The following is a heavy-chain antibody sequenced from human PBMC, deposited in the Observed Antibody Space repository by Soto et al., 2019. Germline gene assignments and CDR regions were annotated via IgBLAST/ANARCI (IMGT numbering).Heavy chain of an antibody. CDR3: AKLRDFVVLPAGILDY. J-gene: IGHJ4*02. Sequence: EVQLLESGGGLVQPGGSLRLTCAASGFTFSSYGISWIRLSPGKGLEWVAVISGGGDTTYYTPSVKGRFTISRDEFRNTLYLQMNRLRTEDTAIYYCAKLRDFVVLPAGILDYGGVGTLFTVSS. D-gene: IGHD2-8*01. CDR2: ISGGGDTT. V-gene: IGHV3-23*01. CDR1: GFTFSSYG.